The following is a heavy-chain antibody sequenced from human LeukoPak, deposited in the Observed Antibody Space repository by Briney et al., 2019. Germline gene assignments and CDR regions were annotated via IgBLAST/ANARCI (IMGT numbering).Heavy chain of an antibody. CDR1: GFSFSDSW. J-gene: IGHJ5*02. Sequence: GSLRLSCAASGFSFSDSWMTWVRQAPGKGLEWVGNIEQYGSEKNYVDSVKGRFTISRDNAKNSLYLQMNILRAEDTAVYYCARGHGWFDPWGQGTLVTVSS. CDR2: IEQYGSEK. V-gene: IGHV3-7*05. CDR3: ARGHGWFDP.